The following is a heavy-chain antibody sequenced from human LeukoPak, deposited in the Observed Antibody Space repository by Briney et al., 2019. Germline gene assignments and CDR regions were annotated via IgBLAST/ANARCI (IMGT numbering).Heavy chain of an antibody. CDR2: ISTYSGNT. V-gene: IGHV1-18*01. Sequence: ASVKVSCKASGYTFTNYDINWVRQAPGQGREWMGWISTYSGNTNYAQNLQDRVTMTTDTSTSPAYMVLRSRRSDDTAVYYCARVYRDSGWNYWFDPWGQGTLVTVSS. D-gene: IGHD6-19*01. J-gene: IGHJ5*02. CDR1: GYTFTNYD. CDR3: ARVYRDSGWNYWFDP.